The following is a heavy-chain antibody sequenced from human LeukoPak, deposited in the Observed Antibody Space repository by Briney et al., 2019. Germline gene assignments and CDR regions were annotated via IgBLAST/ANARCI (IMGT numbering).Heavy chain of an antibody. J-gene: IGHJ4*02. CDR3: TRDRYSVRVYNYFDY. V-gene: IGHV4-39*07. CDR1: GGSISSSSYF. Sequence: SETLSLTCTVSGGSISSSSYFWGWIRQPPGKGLEWIGSMYYSGSTYYNPSLKSRVTISVDTSKNQFSLKLSSVTAADTAVYYCTRDRYSVRVYNYFDYWGQGTLVTVSS. D-gene: IGHD2-8*01. CDR2: MYYSGST.